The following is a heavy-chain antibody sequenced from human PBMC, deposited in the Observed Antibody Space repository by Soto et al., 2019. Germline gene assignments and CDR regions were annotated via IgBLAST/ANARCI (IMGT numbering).Heavy chain of an antibody. D-gene: IGHD1-7*01. Sequence: QVQLVQSGAEVKKPGSSVKVSCKASGGTFSSYAISWVRQAPGQGLEWMGGIIPSFGTANYAQKFQGRVTITADESTSTAYMELSILRSEDTAVYYCAREGPYTYNWNSRAFDIWGQGTMVTVSS. CDR2: IIPSFGTA. J-gene: IGHJ3*02. CDR3: AREGPYTYNWNSRAFDI. CDR1: GGTFSSYA. V-gene: IGHV1-69*01.